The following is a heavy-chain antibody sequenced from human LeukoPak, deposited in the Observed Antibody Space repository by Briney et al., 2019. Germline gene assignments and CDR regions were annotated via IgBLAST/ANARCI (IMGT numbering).Heavy chain of an antibody. V-gene: IGHV3-23*01. D-gene: IGHD3-10*01. J-gene: IGHJ6*02. Sequence: GGSLRLSCGASGFTFSLYAMSWVRQAPGKGLEWVSVISGSGGTIGHADSVKGRFTISRDNSKNTLYLQMNSLRAEDTAVYYWGGVKTGGGGMDVWGQGTTVTVSS. CDR2: ISGSGGTI. CDR1: GFTFSLYA. CDR3: GGVKTGGGGMDV.